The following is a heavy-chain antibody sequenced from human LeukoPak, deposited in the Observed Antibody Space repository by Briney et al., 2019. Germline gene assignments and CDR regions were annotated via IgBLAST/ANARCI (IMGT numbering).Heavy chain of an antibody. CDR3: ARVASGTYYVVDY. Sequence: GGSLRLSCAASGFILSSNAVHWVRQAPGKGLEWVAVISHDGRSKYYADSVKGRFTIYRDISRNTLYLQMDSLRAEDTALYHCARVASGTYYVVDYWGQGTLVTVSS. CDR1: GFILSSNA. V-gene: IGHV3-30*04. D-gene: IGHD1-26*01. J-gene: IGHJ4*02. CDR2: ISHDGRSK.